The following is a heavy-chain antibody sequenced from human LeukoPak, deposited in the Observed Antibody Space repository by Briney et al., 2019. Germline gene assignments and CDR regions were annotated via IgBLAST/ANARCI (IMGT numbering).Heavy chain of an antibody. J-gene: IGHJ6*02. CDR2: LTGSGGST. CDR1: GFTFSSYA. D-gene: IGHD6-6*01. CDR3: ARSGSSSLYYYYGMDV. V-gene: IGHV3-23*01. Sequence: GGSLRLSCAASGFTFSSYAMSWVRQAPGKGLEWVSTLTGSGGSTYYADSVKGRFTISRDNSKNTLNLQMSSLKASDTAMYYCARSGSSSLYYYYGMDVWGQGTTVTVSS.